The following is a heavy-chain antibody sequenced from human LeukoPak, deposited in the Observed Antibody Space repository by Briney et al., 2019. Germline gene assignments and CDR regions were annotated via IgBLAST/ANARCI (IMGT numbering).Heavy chain of an antibody. V-gene: IGHV3-21*01. CDR3: SSNYDSVEIYYYYYYMDV. J-gene: IGHJ6*03. CDR1: GFTFSSYS. Sequence: PGGSLRLSCAASGFTFSSYSMNWVRQAPGKGLEWVSSISSSSSYIYYADSVKGRFTISRDNAKNSLYLQMNSLRAEDTAVYYCSSNYDSVEIYYYYYYMDVWGKGTTVTVSS. D-gene: IGHD3-3*01. CDR2: ISSSSSYI.